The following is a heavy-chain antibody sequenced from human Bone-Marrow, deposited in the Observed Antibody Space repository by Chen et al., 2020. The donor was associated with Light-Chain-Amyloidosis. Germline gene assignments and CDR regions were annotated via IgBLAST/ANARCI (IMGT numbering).Heavy chain of an antibody. CDR3: AKDIRKLDAFDI. CDR1: GFTFSSYW. Sequence: VQLVESGGGLVQPGGSLRLSCAASGFTFSSYWMSWVRQAPGKGLEWVANIKQDGSEKYYADSVKGRFTISRDNSKNTLYLQMNSLRAEDTAVYYCAKDIRKLDAFDIWGQGTMVTVSS. V-gene: IGHV3-7*01. J-gene: IGHJ3*02. CDR2: IKQDGSEK.